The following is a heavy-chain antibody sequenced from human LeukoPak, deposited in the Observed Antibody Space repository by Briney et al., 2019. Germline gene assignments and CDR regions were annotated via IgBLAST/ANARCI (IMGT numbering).Heavy chain of an antibody. CDR2: ISSSSSTI. V-gene: IGHV3-48*04. J-gene: IGHJ3*02. CDR1: GFTFSSYS. Sequence: GGSLRLSCAASGFTFSSYSMNWVRQAPGKGLEWVSYISSSSSTIYYADSVKGRFTISRDNAKNSLYLQMNSLRAEDTAVYYCARDPAFDIWGQGTMVTVSS. CDR3: ARDPAFDI.